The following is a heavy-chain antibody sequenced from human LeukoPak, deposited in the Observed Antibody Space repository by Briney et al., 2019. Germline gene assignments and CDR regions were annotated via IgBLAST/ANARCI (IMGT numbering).Heavy chain of an antibody. J-gene: IGHJ4*02. CDR2: INPSGGGT. CDR3: AREWALSGTGSIGCPY. CDR1: GYTFIRYY. D-gene: IGHD3-10*01. Sequence: ASVKVSCKASGYTFIRYYMHWVRQAPGQGVEGMGTINPSGGGTSYAQKFQGRVTMTSDTSTTTVYMELSGLRSEDTAVYYCAREWALSGTGSIGCPYWGQGTLVTVSS. V-gene: IGHV1-46*01.